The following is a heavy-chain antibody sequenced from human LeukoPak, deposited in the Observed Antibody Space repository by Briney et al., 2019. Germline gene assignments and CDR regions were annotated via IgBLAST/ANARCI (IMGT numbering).Heavy chain of an antibody. Sequence: SETLSLTCSVSGGSISLSYYYWGWIRQPPGKALEWIGSVYYSGTTSYNPSLKSRVTISVDMSKNHFSLRLSSVTAADTAVYYCAREHTTWIPSYAFDIWGQGTMVTVSS. V-gene: IGHV4-39*07. J-gene: IGHJ3*02. D-gene: IGHD5-18*01. CDR3: AREHTTWIPSYAFDI. CDR2: VYYSGTT. CDR1: GGSISLSYYY.